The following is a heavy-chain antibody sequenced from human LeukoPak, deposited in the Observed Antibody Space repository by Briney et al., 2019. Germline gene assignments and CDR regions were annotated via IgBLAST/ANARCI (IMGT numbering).Heavy chain of an antibody. CDR3: TTDLRLGLDNTGY. CDR2: IKSKTDGGTT. D-gene: IGHD1-1*01. J-gene: IGHJ4*02. Sequence: GGSLRLSCAASGFTFSNAWISWVRQAPGKGLEWVGRIKSKTDGGTTDYAAPVKGKFTISRDDSKNTLYMQMNSLKTEDTAVYYCTTDLRLGLDNTGYWGQGTLVTVSS. V-gene: IGHV3-15*01. CDR1: GFTFSNAW.